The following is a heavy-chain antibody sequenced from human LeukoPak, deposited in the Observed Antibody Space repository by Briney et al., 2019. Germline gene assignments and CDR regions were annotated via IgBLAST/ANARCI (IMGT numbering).Heavy chain of an antibody. D-gene: IGHD3-10*02. CDR1: GFTFSSYW. CDR2: INSDGSTT. Sequence: GGSLRLSCAASGFTFSSYWMHWVRQAPGKGLVWVSRINSDGSTTTYADSVKGRFTISRDNARNTLYLQMNSLGAEDTAVYYCARVTWNYVPFDYRGQGTLVTVSS. J-gene: IGHJ4*02. V-gene: IGHV3-74*01. CDR3: ARVTWNYVPFDY.